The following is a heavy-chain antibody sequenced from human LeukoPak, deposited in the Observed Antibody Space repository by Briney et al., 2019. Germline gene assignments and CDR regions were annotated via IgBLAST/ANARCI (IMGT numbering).Heavy chain of an antibody. V-gene: IGHV4-61*02. CDR2: IYTSGST. CDR1: GGSISSGSYY. Sequence: SQTLSLTCTVSGGSISSGSYYWSWIRQPAGKGLEWIGRIYTSGSTNYNPSLKSRVTISVDTSKNQFSLKLSSVTAADTAVYYCARSLGFGELWDQIPWFDPWGQGTLVTVSS. CDR3: ARSLGFGELWDQIPWFDP. J-gene: IGHJ5*02. D-gene: IGHD3-10*01.